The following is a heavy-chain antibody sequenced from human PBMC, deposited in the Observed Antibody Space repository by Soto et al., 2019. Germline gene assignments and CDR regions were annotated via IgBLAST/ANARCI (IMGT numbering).Heavy chain of an antibody. D-gene: IGHD4-17*01. CDR3: ARDLGRYGGTNCFDP. CDR1: GFTFSSYG. V-gene: IGHV3-33*01. J-gene: IGHJ5*02. Sequence: PGGSLRLSCAASGFTFSSYGMNWVRQAPGKGLEWVAVTWYDGSYKYYADSVKGRFTISRDNSKNTLFLQMNSLRVEDTDVYYCARDLGRYGGTNCFDPGGRGTLVTVSS. CDR2: TWYDGSYK.